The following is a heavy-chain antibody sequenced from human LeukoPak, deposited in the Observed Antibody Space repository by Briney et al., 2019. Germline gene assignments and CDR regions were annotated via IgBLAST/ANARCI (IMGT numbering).Heavy chain of an antibody. CDR3: AKGLRYSDN. D-gene: IGHD3-9*01. CDR2: ISYDGSNK. V-gene: IGHV3-30*18. Sequence: GGSLRLSCAASGFTFSSYGMHWVRQAPGKGLEWVAVISYDGSNKYYADSVKGRFTISRDNSKNTLYLQVNSPRAEDTAVYYCAKGLRYSDNWGQGTLVTVSS. J-gene: IGHJ4*02. CDR1: GFTFSSYG.